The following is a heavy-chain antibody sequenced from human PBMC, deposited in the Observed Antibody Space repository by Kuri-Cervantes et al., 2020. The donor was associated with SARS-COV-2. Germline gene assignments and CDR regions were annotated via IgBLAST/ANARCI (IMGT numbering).Heavy chain of an antibody. V-gene: IGHV4-30-4*08. J-gene: IGHJ4*02. CDR2: IYYRGSS. CDR3: ARVNGVAAAGPNPQENYLDF. D-gene: IGHD6-13*01. CDR1: GASISSRVKS. Sequence: SETLSLTCTVSGASISSRVKSWSWIRQPPGKGLEWIASIYYRGSSYYNPSLQGRVTMSADTSDNQFSLQLTSVTAADTAVYYCARVNGVAAAGPNPQENYLDFWGQGTLVTVSS.